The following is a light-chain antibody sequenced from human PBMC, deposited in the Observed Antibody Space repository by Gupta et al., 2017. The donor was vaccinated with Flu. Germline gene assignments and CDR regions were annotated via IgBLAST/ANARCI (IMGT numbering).Light chain of an antibody. V-gene: IGLV2-14*01. CDR3: SSFVSSSTLL. J-gene: IGLJ3*02. CDR1: SSDAGDYKY. CDR2: EVT. Sequence: QSALTQPASVSGSPGQSITISCTGTSSDAGDYKYVSWYQQHPGKAPKLMIYEVTKRPSGVSNRFSGSKSGNTASLTISVLQADDEGDYYCSSFVSSSTLLFGGGTKLTVL.